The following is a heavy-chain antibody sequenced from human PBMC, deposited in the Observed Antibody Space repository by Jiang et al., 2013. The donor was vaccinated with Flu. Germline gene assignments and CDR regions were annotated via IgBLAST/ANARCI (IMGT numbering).Heavy chain of an antibody. J-gene: IGHJ4*02. CDR2: IYYSGST. D-gene: IGHD5-12*01. Sequence: GPGLVKPSETLSLTCTVSGGSISSYYWSWIRQPPGKGLEWIGYIYYSGSTNYNPSLKSRVTISVDTSKNQFSLKLSSVTAADTAVYYCARRLVAGYYFDYWGQGTLVTVSS. CDR3: ARRLVAGYYFDY. CDR1: GGSISSYY. V-gene: IGHV4-59*08.